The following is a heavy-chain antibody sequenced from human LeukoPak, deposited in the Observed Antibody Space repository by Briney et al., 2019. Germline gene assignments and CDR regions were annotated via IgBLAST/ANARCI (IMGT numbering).Heavy chain of an antibody. D-gene: IGHD1-26*01. CDR2: INSDGSST. J-gene: IGHJ4*02. Sequence: PGGSLRLSCAASGFTFSSYWMHWVRQAPGKGLVWVSRINSDGSSTSYADSVKGRFTISRDNSKNTLYLQMNSLRAEDTAVYYCAKVGESYLENYFDCWGQGTLVTVSS. CDR1: GFTFSSYW. CDR3: AKVGESYLENYFDC. V-gene: IGHV3-74*01.